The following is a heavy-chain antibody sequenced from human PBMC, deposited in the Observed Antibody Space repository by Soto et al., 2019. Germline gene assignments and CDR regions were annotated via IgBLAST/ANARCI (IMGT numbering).Heavy chain of an antibody. J-gene: IGHJ4*02. Sequence: ASVKVSCKASGYTFFSYGISWVRQAPGQGLEWMGWISAYNGNTNYAQKLQGRVTMTTDTSTKTAYMELRSLRSDDTAIYYCAKDKDPYSSSCSTYWGQGVQVTVSS. D-gene: IGHD2-21*01. CDR1: GYTFFSYG. CDR3: AKDKDPYSSSCSTY. V-gene: IGHV1-18*01. CDR2: ISAYNGNT.